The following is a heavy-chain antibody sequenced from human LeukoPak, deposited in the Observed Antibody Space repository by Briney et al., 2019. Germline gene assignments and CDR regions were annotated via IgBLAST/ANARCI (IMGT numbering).Heavy chain of an antibody. CDR2: IYRSGTT. CDR1: GFTVSSNY. D-gene: IGHD3-16*02. CDR3: ATMGADYVGGTYRYTGLDY. J-gene: IGHJ4*02. Sequence: GGSPRLSCAASGFTVSSNYVSWVRQAPGKGLEWVSAIYRSGTTFYADSVKGRFTISRHNSKNTVDLQLNSLRPEDTGVYYCATMGADYVGGTYRYTGLDYWGQGTLVTVSS. V-gene: IGHV3-53*04.